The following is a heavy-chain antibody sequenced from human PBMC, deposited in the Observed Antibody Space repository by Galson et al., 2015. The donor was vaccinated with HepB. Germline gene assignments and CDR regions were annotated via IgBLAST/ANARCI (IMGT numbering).Heavy chain of an antibody. CDR1: GYTFTSYA. CDR3: ARDPWDVGGWYFAHYYGMDV. D-gene: IGHD6-19*01. J-gene: IGHJ6*02. V-gene: IGHV1-3*01. Sequence: SVKVSCKASGYTFTSYAMHWVRQAPGQRLEWMGWINAGNGNTKYSQKFQGRVTITRDTSASTAYMELSSLRSEDTAVYYCARDPWDVGGWYFAHYYGMDVWGQGTTVTVSS. CDR2: INAGNGNT.